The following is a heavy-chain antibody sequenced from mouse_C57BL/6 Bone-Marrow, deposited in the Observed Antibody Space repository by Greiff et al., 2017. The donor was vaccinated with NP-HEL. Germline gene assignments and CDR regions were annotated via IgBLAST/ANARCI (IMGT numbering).Heavy chain of an antibody. Sequence: QVQLQQSGPELVKPGASVKISCKASGYAFSSSWMNWVKQRPGKGLEWIGRIYPGDGDTNYNWKFKGKATLTADKSSSTAYMQLSSLTSEDSAVYFCARPLRYYAMDYWGQGTSVTVSS. CDR1: GYAFSSSW. CDR3: ARPLRYYAMDY. D-gene: IGHD6-1*01. CDR2: IYPGDGDT. J-gene: IGHJ4*01. V-gene: IGHV1-82*01.